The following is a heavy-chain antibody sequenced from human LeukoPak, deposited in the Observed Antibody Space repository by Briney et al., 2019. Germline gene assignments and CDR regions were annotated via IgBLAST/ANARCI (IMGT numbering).Heavy chain of an antibody. V-gene: IGHV3-30*02. D-gene: IGHD3-10*01. J-gene: IGHJ6*03. CDR1: GFTFSSYG. Sequence: PGGSLRLSCAASGFTFSSYGMHWVRQAPGKGLEWLAFIRYDGSNKYYADSVKGRFTISRDNSKNTLYLQMNSLRAEDTAVYYCAKVAGDYYYMDVWGKGTTVTVSS. CDR2: IRYDGSNK. CDR3: AKVAGDYYYMDV.